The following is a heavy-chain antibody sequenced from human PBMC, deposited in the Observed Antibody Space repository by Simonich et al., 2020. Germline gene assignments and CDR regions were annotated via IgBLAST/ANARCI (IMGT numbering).Heavy chain of an antibody. J-gene: IGHJ6*02. V-gene: IGHV4-59*08. CDR3: ARSLGYYYYYYGMDV. Sequence: QVQLQESGPGLVKPSETLSLTCTVSGGSISSYYWSWLRQPPGKRLEWIGYIYYSGSTNYNPSLKSRVTISVDTSKNQFSLTLSSVPAADTAVYYCARSLGYYYYYYGMDVWGQGTTVTVSS. D-gene: IGHD1-26*01. CDR2: IYYSGST. CDR1: GGSISSYY.